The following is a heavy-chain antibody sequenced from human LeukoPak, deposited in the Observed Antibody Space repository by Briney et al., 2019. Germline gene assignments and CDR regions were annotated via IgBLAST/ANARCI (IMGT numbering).Heavy chain of an antibody. Sequence: GGSLRLSRAASGFTFSCYGMHWVRQAPAKGLEWVAIISYDGSNKYYADSVKGRFTISRDNSKNTLYLQMNSLRAEDTAVYYCAKSTTVTQRGYFDYWGQGTLVTVSS. CDR2: ISYDGSNK. J-gene: IGHJ4*02. D-gene: IGHD4-17*01. CDR1: GFTFSCYG. CDR3: AKSTTVTQRGYFDY. V-gene: IGHV3-30*18.